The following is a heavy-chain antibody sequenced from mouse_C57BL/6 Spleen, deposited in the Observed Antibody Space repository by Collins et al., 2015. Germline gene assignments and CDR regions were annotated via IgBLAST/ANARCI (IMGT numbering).Heavy chain of an antibody. CDR1: GFSLSTSGMG. Sequence: QVTLKESGPGILQSSQTLSLTCSFSGFSLSTSGMGVSWIRQPSGKGLEWLAHIYWDDDKRYNPSLKSRLTISKDTSRNQVFLKITSVDTADTATYYCARDTVALDYWGQGTTLTVSS. D-gene: IGHD1-1*01. V-gene: IGHV8-12*01. CDR3: ARDTVALDY. J-gene: IGHJ2*01. CDR2: IYWDDDK.